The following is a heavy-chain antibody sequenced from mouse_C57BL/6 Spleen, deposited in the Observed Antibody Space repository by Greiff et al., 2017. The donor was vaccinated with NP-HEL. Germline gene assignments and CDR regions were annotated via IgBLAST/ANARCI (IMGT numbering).Heavy chain of an antibody. CDR2: IYPGDGDT. Sequence: QVQLKESGPELVKPGASVKISCKASGYAFSSSWMNWVKQRPGKGLEWIGRIYPGDGDTNYNGKFKGKATLTADKSSSTAYMQLSSLTSEDSAVYFCHYYDYDGYAMDYWGQGTSVTVSS. D-gene: IGHD2-4*01. J-gene: IGHJ4*01. CDR1: GYAFSSSW. CDR3: HYYDYDGYAMDY. V-gene: IGHV1-82*01.